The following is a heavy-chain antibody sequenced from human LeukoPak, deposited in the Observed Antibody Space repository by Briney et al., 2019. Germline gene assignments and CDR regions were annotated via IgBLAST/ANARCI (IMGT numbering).Heavy chain of an antibody. CDR3: ASDYYGSRPPDV. CDR1: GYPFTDYF. J-gene: IGHJ6*02. V-gene: IGHV1-2*02. D-gene: IGHD3-10*01. CDR2: INPNSGGT. Sequence: ASVKVSCKASGYPFTDYFMHWVRQAPGQGLEWMGWINPNSGGTKYAEKFQGSVTMTRDTSISTAYMELSRLTSDDTAVYYCASDYYGSRPPDVWGQGTTVTVSS.